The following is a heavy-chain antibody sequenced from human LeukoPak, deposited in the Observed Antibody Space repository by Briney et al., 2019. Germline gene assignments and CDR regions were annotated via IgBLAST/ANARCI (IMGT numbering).Heavy chain of an antibody. Sequence: ASVKVSRKASGYTFTSYDINWVRQATGQGLEWMGWMNPNSGNTGYAQKFQGRVTMTRNTSISTAYMELSSLRSEDTAVYYCARVGMLTGTTTYYYYYMDVWGKGTTVTVSS. CDR2: MNPNSGNT. CDR1: GYTFTSYD. J-gene: IGHJ6*03. V-gene: IGHV1-8*01. CDR3: ARVGMLTGTTTYYYYYMDV. D-gene: IGHD1-7*01.